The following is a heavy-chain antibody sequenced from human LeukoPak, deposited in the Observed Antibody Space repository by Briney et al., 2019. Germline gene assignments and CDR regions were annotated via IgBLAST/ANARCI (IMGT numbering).Heavy chain of an antibody. V-gene: IGHV3-23*01. CDR3: AKDRSLWFGDSLVGPDAFDI. J-gene: IGHJ3*02. CDR2: ISGTSNNI. Sequence: PGGSLRLSCVAPGLSFRSYAMTWVRQAPGKGLEWVSSISGTSNNIYYADSVKGRFTISRDNSKNTLYLQMNSLRAEDTAVYYCAKDRSLWFGDSLVGPDAFDIWGQGTVVFVSS. CDR1: GLSFRSYA. D-gene: IGHD3-10*01.